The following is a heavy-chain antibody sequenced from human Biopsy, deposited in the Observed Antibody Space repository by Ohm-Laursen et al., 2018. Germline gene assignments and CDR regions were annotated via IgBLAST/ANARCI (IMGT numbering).Heavy chain of an antibody. V-gene: IGHV4-59*01. J-gene: IGHJ6*02. CDR1: GGSISSDY. D-gene: IGHD2/OR15-2a*01. CDR2: IYYSGGT. Sequence: GTLSLTCTASGGSISSDYWSWIRQTPGKGLEWIGYIYYSGGTNYNPSLKSRVTISVDTSKNQFSLRLNSVTAADTAVYYCARATNSTGWPYYYFYGMDVWGQGTTVTVSS. CDR3: ARATNSTGWPYYYFYGMDV.